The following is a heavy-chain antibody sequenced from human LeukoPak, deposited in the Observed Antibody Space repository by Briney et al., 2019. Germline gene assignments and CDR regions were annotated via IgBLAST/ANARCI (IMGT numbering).Heavy chain of an antibody. CDR3: ARDSRLWFGESQ. J-gene: IGHJ4*02. CDR2: IHFSGKTI. CDR1: GFILSSYN. Sequence: GGSLRLSCAASGFILSSYNMNWIRQAPGKGLEWVAYIHFSGKTIYYADSVKGRFTIPRDNAKNSLYLQMHNLRAEDTAVYYCARDSRLWFGESQWGQGTLVTVSS. V-gene: IGHV3-48*04. D-gene: IGHD3-10*01.